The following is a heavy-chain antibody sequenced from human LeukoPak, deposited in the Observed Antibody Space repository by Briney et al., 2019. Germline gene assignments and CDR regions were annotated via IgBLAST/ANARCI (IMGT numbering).Heavy chain of an antibody. D-gene: IGHD2-15*01. Sequence: ASVKVSCKAFGYTFTSYYMHWVRQAPGQGLEWMGIINPSGGSTSYAQKFQGRVTMTRDTSTSTVYMEPSSLRSDDTAVYYCARDRLRLGYERTNWFDPWGQGTLVTVSS. CDR2: INPSGGST. J-gene: IGHJ5*02. V-gene: IGHV1-46*01. CDR1: GYTFTSYY. CDR3: ARDRLRLGYERTNWFDP.